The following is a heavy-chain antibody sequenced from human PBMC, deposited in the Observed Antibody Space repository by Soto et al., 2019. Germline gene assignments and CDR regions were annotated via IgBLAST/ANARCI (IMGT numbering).Heavy chain of an antibody. CDR2: INPNSGGT. V-gene: IGHV1-2*04. CDR1: GYTFTGYY. J-gene: IGHJ4*02. D-gene: IGHD3-3*01. CDR3: ARGSWYFWSIDY. Sequence: ASVKVSCKASGYTFTGYYMHWVRQAPGQGLEWMGWINPNSGGTNYAQRFQGWVTMTRDTSISTAYMELSRLRSDDTAVYYCARGSWYFWSIDYWGQGTLVTVSS.